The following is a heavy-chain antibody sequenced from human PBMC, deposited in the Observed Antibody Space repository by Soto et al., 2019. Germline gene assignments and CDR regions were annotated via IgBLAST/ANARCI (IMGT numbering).Heavy chain of an antibody. V-gene: IGHV3-48*01. CDR1: GFTFSSYS. CDR3: TNLAARPEYYYYMDV. D-gene: IGHD6-6*01. J-gene: IGHJ6*03. CDR2: ISSSSSTI. Sequence: GGSLRLSCAASGFTFSSYSMNWVRQAPGKGLEWVSYISSSSSTIYYADSVKGRFTISRDNAKNTAYLQMNSLKTEDTAVYYCTNLAARPEYYYYMDVWGKGTTVTVSS.